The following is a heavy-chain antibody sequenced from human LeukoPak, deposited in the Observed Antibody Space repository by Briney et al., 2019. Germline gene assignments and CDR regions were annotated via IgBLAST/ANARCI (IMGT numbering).Heavy chain of an antibody. J-gene: IGHJ3*01. CDR2: IKSKADGGTT. Sequence: GSLRLSCAASGFTFNNYWMSWVRQAPGKGLEWVGRIKSKADGGTTDYAAPVKGRVTISRDDSKNTLYLQMNSLKTEDTAVYYCTTEQMATIGVGWGQGTIVTVSS. D-gene: IGHD5-24*01. CDR3: TTEQMATIGVG. CDR1: GFTFNNYW. V-gene: IGHV3-15*01.